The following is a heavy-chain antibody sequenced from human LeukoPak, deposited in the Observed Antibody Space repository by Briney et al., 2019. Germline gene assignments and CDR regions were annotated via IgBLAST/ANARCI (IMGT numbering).Heavy chain of an antibody. Sequence: GGSLRLSCAASEFTFSSHWMNWVRQAPGKGLEWVANINEDGSDKYYVDSVKGRFTISRDNAKNSLYLQMNSLRAEDTAVYYCARGYCSGGDCYGTPDFWGQGTLVTVSS. CDR1: EFTFSSHW. CDR3: ARGYCSGGDCYGTPDF. V-gene: IGHV3-7*01. D-gene: IGHD2-15*01. CDR2: INEDGSDK. J-gene: IGHJ4*02.